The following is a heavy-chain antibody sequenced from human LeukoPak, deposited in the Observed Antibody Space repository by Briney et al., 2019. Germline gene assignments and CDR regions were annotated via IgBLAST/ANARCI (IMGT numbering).Heavy chain of an antibody. Sequence: GASVKVSCKASGGTFTSYAISRVRQAPGQGLEWMGGIIPIFGTTNYAQKSQGRVTITADKTTSTAYMEPSSLRSEETAMYYCGGVVGLKIDYWGEGTLVSASS. V-gene: IGHV1-69*06. CDR1: GGTFTSYA. CDR3: GGVVGLKIDY. CDR2: IIPIFGTT. J-gene: IGHJ4*02. D-gene: IGHD3-22*01.